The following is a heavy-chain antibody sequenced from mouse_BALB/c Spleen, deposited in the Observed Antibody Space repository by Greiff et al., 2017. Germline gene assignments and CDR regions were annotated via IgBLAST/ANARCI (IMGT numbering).Heavy chain of an antibody. CDR1: GFSLTSYG. J-gene: IGHJ3*01. CDR2: IWSGGST. Sequence: QVQLQQSGPGLVQPSQSLSITCTVSGFSLTSYGVHWVRQSPGKGLEWLGVIWSGGSTDYNAAFISRLSISKDNSKSQVFFKMNSLQADDTAIYYCAILYYDYDGFAYWGQGTLVTVSA. V-gene: IGHV2-4-1*01. CDR3: AILYYDYDGFAY. D-gene: IGHD2-4*01.